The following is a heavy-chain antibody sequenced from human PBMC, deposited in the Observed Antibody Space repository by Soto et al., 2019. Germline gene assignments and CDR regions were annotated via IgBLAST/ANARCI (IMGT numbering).Heavy chain of an antibody. CDR2: ISNGGGGT. D-gene: IGHD6-19*01. J-gene: IGHJ5*02. CDR3: AKCVFGYSGSSGWCNWLDP. CDR1: GFNFSDYA. V-gene: IGHV3-23*01. Sequence: VGSLRLSCAASGFNFSDYAMTWIRQAPGKGLEWVSGISNGGGGTYDAASVKGRFTISRDNSKNTLYLQMSSLRAEDTAVYYCAKCVFGYSGSSGWCNWLDPWGQGTQVTVSS.